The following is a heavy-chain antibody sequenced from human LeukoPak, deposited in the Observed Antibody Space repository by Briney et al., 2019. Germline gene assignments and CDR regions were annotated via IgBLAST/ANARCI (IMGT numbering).Heavy chain of an antibody. J-gene: IGHJ4*02. CDR1: GYTFTSYD. CDR2: MKPNSGNT. V-gene: IGHV1-8*01. Sequence: ASVKVSCKASGYTFTSYDINWVRQATGQGLEWMGWMKPNSGNTGYAQKFQGRVTMTRNTSISTAYMELSSLRSEDTAVYYCARGGRPLLSPRGNYYDSSGYPYYFDYWGQGTLVTVSS. D-gene: IGHD3-22*01. CDR3: ARGGRPLLSPRGNYYDSSGYPYYFDY.